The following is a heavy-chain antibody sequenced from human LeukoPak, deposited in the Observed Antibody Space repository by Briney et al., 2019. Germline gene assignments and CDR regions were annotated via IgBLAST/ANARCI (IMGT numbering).Heavy chain of an antibody. D-gene: IGHD5-12*01. J-gene: IGHJ6*03. CDR1: GFTVSSNY. CDR2: IYSGGST. CDR3: ARGLRFGYYYMDV. Sequence: GGSLRLSCAASGFTVSSNYMNWVRQAPGKGLEWVSVIYSGGSTYYADSVKGRFTISRDNSKNTLYLQMNSLRAEDTAVYYCARGLRFGYYYMDVWGKGTTVTVSS. V-gene: IGHV3-53*01.